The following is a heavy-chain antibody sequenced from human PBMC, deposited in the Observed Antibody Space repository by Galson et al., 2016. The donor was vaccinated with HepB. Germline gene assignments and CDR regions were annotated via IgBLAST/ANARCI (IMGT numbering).Heavy chain of an antibody. CDR3: ARDCKLGAPDYMDV. D-gene: IGHD1-26*01. CDR1: GFTFSDWD. J-gene: IGHJ6*03. CDR2: ISKTGDTK. V-gene: IGHV3-30-3*01. Sequence: SLRLSCAASGFTFSDWDFHWVRQAPGKGLDWVAVISKTGDTKFYGDSVKVRFTISRDNSKNTVDLQMHSLRTEDAAVYFCARDCKLGAPDYMDVWGKGPTVTVS.